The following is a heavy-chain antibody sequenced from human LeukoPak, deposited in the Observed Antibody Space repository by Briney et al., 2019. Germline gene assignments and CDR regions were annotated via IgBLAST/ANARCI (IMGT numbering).Heavy chain of an antibody. J-gene: IGHJ4*02. V-gene: IGHV3-30-3*01. Sequence: GGPLRLSCAASGFTFSSYAMHWVRQAPGKGLEWVAVISYDGSNKYYADSVKGRFTISRDNSKNTLYLQMNSLRAEDTAVYYCARDPDSSGPSYFDYWGQGTLVTVSS. CDR1: GFTFSSYA. D-gene: IGHD3-22*01. CDR2: ISYDGSNK. CDR3: ARDPDSSGPSYFDY.